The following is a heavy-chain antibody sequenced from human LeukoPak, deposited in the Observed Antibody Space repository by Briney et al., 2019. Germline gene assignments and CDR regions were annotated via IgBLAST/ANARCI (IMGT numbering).Heavy chain of an antibody. Sequence: TSETLSLTCTVSGFSISSNYYWGWIRQPPGKGLEWVGNFYHSGSTYYNPSLKSRVTISVDTFENQFSLNLTSVTAADTAVYYCARHTAEKYNWFDRWGQGTLVTVSS. CDR2: FYHSGST. V-gene: IGHV4-38-2*02. CDR1: GFSISSNYY. J-gene: IGHJ5*02. D-gene: IGHD5-24*01. CDR3: ARHTAEKYNWFDR.